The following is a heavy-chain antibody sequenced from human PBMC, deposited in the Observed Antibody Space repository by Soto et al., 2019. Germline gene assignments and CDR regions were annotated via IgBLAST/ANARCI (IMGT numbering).Heavy chain of an antibody. D-gene: IGHD5-12*01. CDR2: IWYDGSNK. V-gene: IGHV3-33*01. CDR1: GFTFSSYG. Sequence: QVQLVESGGGVVQPGRSLRLSCAASGFTFSSYGMHWVRQAPGKGLEWVAVIWYDGSNKYYADSVKGRFTISRDNSKNTRYLQIDILSAEQTAGYYCARDLGGYEPHPGYWGQGTLVTVSS. CDR3: ARDLGGYEPHPGY. J-gene: IGHJ4*02.